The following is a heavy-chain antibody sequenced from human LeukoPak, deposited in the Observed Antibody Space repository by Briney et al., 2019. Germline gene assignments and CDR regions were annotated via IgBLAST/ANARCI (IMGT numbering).Heavy chain of an antibody. CDR1: GGSITTYY. CDR3: ARISHSSAYLYYFDY. D-gene: IGHD3-22*01. CDR2: IYYSGST. V-gene: IGHV4-59*01. Sequence: SETLSLTCTVSGGSITTYYWSWLRQPPGKGLEWIGYIYYSGSTKYNPSLKSRVTISVDTSKNQFSLNLSSVTAADTAVYYCARISHSSAYLYYFDYWGQGTLVTVSS. J-gene: IGHJ4*02.